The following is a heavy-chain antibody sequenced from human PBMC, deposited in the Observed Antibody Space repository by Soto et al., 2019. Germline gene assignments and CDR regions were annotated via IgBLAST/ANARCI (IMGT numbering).Heavy chain of an antibody. CDR1: GGSISSGGYY. CDR2: IYYSGST. CDR3: ARGAYDSSGYRSGGNWFDP. Sequence: PSETLSLTCTVSGGSISSGGYYWSWIRQHPGKGLEWIGYIYYSGSTYYNPSLKSRVTISVDTSKNQFSLKLSSVTAADTAVYYCARGAYDSSGYRSGGNWFDPWSQGTLVTVSS. V-gene: IGHV4-31*03. D-gene: IGHD3-22*01. J-gene: IGHJ5*02.